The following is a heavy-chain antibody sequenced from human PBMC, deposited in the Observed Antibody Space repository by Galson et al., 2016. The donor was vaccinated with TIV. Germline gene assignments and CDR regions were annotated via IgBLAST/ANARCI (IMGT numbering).Heavy chain of an antibody. CDR3: VKTNIYLDTVLADGAFDV. Sequence: SLRLSCAASTFNVKDNYMSWVRQAPGGGLEWVSIISSGGTTNYADSVKGRFTISRDNAVNSLYLQMNSLRTEDTALYYCVKTNIYLDTVLADGAFDVWGQGTMVTVS. V-gene: IGHV3-53*05. CDR1: TFNVKDNY. CDR2: ISSGGTT. D-gene: IGHD2-8*02. J-gene: IGHJ3*01.